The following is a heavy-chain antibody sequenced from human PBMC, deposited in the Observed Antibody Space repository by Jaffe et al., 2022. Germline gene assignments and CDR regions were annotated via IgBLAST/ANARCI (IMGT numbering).Heavy chain of an antibody. D-gene: IGHD4-4*01. J-gene: IGHJ6*03. CDR2: IRSKAYGGTT. CDR3: SRGYTVTTPNRSYYYYYFMDV. CDR1: GFTFGDYA. V-gene: IGHV3-49*04. Sequence: EVQLVESGGGLVQPGRSLRLSCTASGFTFGDYAMSWVRQAPGKGLEWVGFIRSKAYGGTTEYAASVKGIFTISRDDSKSIAYLQMNSLKTEDTAVYYCSRGYTVTTPNRSYYYYYFMDVWGKGTTVTVSS.